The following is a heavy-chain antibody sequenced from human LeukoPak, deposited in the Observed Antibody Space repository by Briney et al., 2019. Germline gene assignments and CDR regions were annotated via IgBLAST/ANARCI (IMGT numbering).Heavy chain of an antibody. CDR2: VSAGDGNT. V-gene: IGHV1-3*01. CDR3: ARDFPQNCGGDCVPFDP. D-gene: IGHD2-21*02. Sequence: ASVKVSCKTSGYPFTTYAIHWVRQAPGQGLEWMGCVSAGDGNTKSSQNFQGRVTITRDTSANTAYMELSSLRSEDTAVYYCARDFPQNCGGDCVPFDPWGQGTLVTVSS. J-gene: IGHJ5*02. CDR1: GYPFTTYA.